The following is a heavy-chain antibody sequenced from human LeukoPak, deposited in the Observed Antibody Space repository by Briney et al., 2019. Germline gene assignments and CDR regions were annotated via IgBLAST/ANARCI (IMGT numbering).Heavy chain of an antibody. CDR3: ARDLTVTYPFDY. J-gene: IGHJ4*02. V-gene: IGHV3-21*01. D-gene: IGHD4-17*01. CDR2: ISSSSGYI. CDR1: GLIFGSYR. Sequence: GGALSLSCAYFGLIFGSYRMNWVRQAPGKGLEWVSSISSSSGYIYYADSLKGRFTISRDNSKNTLFLQMNSLRAEDTAVYYCARDLTVTYPFDYWGQAALVTVAS.